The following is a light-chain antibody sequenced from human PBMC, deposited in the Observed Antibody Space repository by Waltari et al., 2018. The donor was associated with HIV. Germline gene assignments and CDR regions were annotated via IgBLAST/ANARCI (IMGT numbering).Light chain of an antibody. CDR3: MQALQTPFT. Sequence: DIVMTQSPLSLPVTPGEPASISFRSSQSLLQSDGHNYLDWYLQKPGQSPQLLVYLASKRASGVPDRFSGSGSGTDYTRKISRVESEDVGVYYCMQALQTPFTFGPGTKVDIK. CDR1: QSLLQSDGHNY. V-gene: IGKV2-28*01. CDR2: LAS. J-gene: IGKJ3*01.